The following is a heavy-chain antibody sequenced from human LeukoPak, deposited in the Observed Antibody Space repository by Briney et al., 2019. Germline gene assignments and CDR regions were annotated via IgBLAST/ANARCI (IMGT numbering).Heavy chain of an antibody. J-gene: IGHJ1*01. CDR1: GFTFSSYS. Sequence: GGSLRLSCAASGFTFSSYSMNWVRQAPGKGLEWVSSISSSSSYIYYADSVKGRFTISRDNAKNTLSLQMNSLRAEDTAIYYCAKDWNSPVAGTGYFQHWGQGTLVTVSS. D-gene: IGHD6-19*01. V-gene: IGHV3-21*04. CDR2: ISSSSSYI. CDR3: AKDWNSPVAGTGYFQH.